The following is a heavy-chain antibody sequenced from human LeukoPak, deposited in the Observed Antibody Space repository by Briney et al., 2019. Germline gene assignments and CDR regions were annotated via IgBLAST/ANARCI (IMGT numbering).Heavy chain of an antibody. V-gene: IGHV1-69*04. D-gene: IGHD2-15*01. CDR3: ARGGIVVVAAVSFDY. CDR2: IIPILGIA. CDR1: GGTFSSYA. J-gene: IGHJ4*02. Sequence: SVKVPCKASGGTFSSYAISWVRQAPGQGLEWMGRIIPILGIANYAQKFQGRVTITADKSTSTAYMELSSLRSEDTAVYYCARGGIVVVAAVSFDYWGQGTLVTVSS.